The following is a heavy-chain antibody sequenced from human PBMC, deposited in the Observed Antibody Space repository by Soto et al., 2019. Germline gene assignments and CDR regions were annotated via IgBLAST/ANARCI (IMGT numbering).Heavy chain of an antibody. D-gene: IGHD2-15*01. J-gene: IGHJ6*02. Sequence: PGGSLRLSCAASGLPISNAWMNWVRQAPGKGLEWVGRIKTKGEGGPTDYAAAVKGRFTVSRDDSKNTLYLQMNSLKTEDTAVYYCPTGSVEGVWGQGTTVTVPS. V-gene: IGHV3-15*07. CDR1: GLPISNAW. CDR3: PTGSVEGV. CDR2: IKTKGEGGPT.